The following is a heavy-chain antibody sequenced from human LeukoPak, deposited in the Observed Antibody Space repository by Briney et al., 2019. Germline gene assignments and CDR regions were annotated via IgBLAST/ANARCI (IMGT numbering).Heavy chain of an antibody. CDR1: GFTFISYG. CDR3: ATPRYSGGGVASETGDLDY. V-gene: IGHV3-30*03. J-gene: IGHJ4*02. Sequence: GGSLRLSCAASGFTFISYGMHWVRQAPGKGLEWVAVISYDGSNKQYADSVKGRFTISRDNSKNTLYLQMNSLRAGDTAVYYCATPRYSGGGVASETGDLDYWGQGTLVTVSS. CDR2: ISYDGSNK. D-gene: IGHD6-25*01.